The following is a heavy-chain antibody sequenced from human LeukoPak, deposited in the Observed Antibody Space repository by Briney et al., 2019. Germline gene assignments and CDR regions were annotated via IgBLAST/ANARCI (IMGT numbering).Heavy chain of an antibody. V-gene: IGHV4-34*01. Sequence: PSETLSLTCAVYGGSFSGYYWSWIRQPPGKGLEWIGEINHSGSTNYNPSLKSRVTISVDTSKNQFSLKLSSVTAADTAVYYCARGPRKGSGSYYSLFDYWGQGTLVTVPS. J-gene: IGHJ4*02. CDR1: GGSFSGYY. D-gene: IGHD3-10*01. CDR3: ARGPRKGSGSYYSLFDY. CDR2: INHSGST.